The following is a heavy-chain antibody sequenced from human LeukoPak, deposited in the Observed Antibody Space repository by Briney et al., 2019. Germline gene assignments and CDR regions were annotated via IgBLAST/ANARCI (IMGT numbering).Heavy chain of an antibody. CDR1: GFTFSSYW. Sequence: PGGSLRLSCAASGFTFSSYWMHWVRQAPGKGLVWVSRINTDGSSTSYADSVKGRFTISRDNAKNTLYLQMNSLRAEDTAVYYCARGSLTIVVVPAAYKSIYYYYYYMDVWGKGTTVTVSS. CDR3: ARGSLTIVVVPAAYKSIYYYYYYMDV. V-gene: IGHV3-74*01. CDR2: INTDGSST. D-gene: IGHD2-2*01. J-gene: IGHJ6*03.